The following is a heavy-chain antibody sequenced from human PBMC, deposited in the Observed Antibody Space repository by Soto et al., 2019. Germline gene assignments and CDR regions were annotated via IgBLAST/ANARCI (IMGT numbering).Heavy chain of an antibody. CDR2: IYYSGST. D-gene: IGHD3-22*01. CDR3: ARVNYYDSSVHFDY. CDR1: GGSINSGDYY. J-gene: IGHJ4*02. Sequence: SETLSLTCTVSGGSINSGDYYWSWIRQPPGKGLEWIGYIYYSGSTYYNPSLKSRVTISVDTSKNQFSLKLSSVTAADTAVYYCARVNYYDSSVHFDYWGQGTLVTVSS. V-gene: IGHV4-30-4*01.